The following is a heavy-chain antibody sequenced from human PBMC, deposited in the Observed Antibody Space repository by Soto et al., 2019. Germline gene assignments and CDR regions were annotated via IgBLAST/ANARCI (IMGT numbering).Heavy chain of an antibody. Sequence: LRLSCAAAGFMFSSYGMSWVRQAPGKGLQWVATIHPSGGSTHYAESVRGRFTISRDNSRDTLYLQMNSLRAEDTAVYYCAKDPSTGPPDCWGQGALVTVSS. CDR1: GFMFSSYG. CDR3: AKDPSTGPPDC. D-gene: IGHD3-9*01. CDR2: IHPSGGST. J-gene: IGHJ4*02. V-gene: IGHV3-23*01.